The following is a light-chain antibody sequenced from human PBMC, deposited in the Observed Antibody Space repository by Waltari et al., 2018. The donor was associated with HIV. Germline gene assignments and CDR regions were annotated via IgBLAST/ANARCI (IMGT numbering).Light chain of an antibody. Sequence: QSALTQPRSVSGSPGQSVTISCTGTSSDVGGYNYVSWYQPHPGKPPNFMIYDVSNLPSVVPDRFAVSKSGNTASLTISGLQAEDEADYYCCSYAGLKVFGTGTKVTVL. CDR3: CSYAGLKV. V-gene: IGLV2-11*01. CDR1: SSDVGGYNY. CDR2: DVS. J-gene: IGLJ1*01.